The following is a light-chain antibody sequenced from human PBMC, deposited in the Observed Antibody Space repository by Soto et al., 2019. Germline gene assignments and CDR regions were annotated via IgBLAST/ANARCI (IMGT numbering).Light chain of an antibody. CDR1: SSNIGAGYD. CDR3: QSYDSTLSARYV. V-gene: IGLV1-40*01. J-gene: IGLJ1*01. CDR2: ANI. Sequence: QAVVTQPPSVSGAPGQRVTISCTGSSSNIGAGYDVHWYQQRPGAAPKRLISANINRPSGVPDRVSGSKSGTSASLAITGLQADDEGDYYCQSYDSTLSARYVFGTGTKVTVL.